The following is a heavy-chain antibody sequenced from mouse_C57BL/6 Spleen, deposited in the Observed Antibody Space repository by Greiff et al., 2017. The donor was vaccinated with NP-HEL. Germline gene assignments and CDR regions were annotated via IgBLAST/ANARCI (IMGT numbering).Heavy chain of an antibody. CDR2: ISSGGSYT. CDR3: ARHITTVVATDFDY. J-gene: IGHJ2*01. V-gene: IGHV5-6*01. Sequence: EVQGVESGGDLVKPGGSLKLSCAASGFTFSSYGMSWVRQTPDKRLEWVATISSGGSYTYYPDSVKGRFTISRDNAKNTLYLQMSSLKSEDTAMYYCARHITTVVATDFDYWGQGTTLTVSS. D-gene: IGHD1-1*01. CDR1: GFTFSSYG.